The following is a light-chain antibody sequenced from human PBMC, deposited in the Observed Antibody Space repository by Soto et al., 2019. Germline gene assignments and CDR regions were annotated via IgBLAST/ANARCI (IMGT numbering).Light chain of an antibody. CDR3: QSLGTGIQV. J-gene: IGLJ3*02. Sequence: QPVLTQSPSVSASLGASVKLTCTLSSGHSTYAIAWHQQQPEKGPRLLMKINSDGSHSKGDGFFDRFSGSSSGAERHLTISSLQSEDEADYYCQSLGTGIQVFGGGTKLTVL. CDR2: INSDGSH. CDR1: SGHSTYA. V-gene: IGLV4-69*01.